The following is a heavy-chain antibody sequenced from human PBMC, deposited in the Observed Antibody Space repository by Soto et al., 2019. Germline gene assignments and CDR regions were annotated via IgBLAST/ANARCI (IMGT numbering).Heavy chain of an antibody. V-gene: IGHV1-2*02. CDR2: ISPKSGGT. J-gene: IGHJ4*02. CDR1: GYSFIDYY. D-gene: IGHD3-9*01. CDR3: ARPPGYISDWYYFDL. Sequence: GASVKVSCKASGYSFIDYYIHWVRQAPGQGFEWMGRISPKSGGTNYAQKFEGRVTLTWDTSLNTAYMELSSLKSDDTAVYYCARPPGYISDWYYFDLWGQGTRVTVSS.